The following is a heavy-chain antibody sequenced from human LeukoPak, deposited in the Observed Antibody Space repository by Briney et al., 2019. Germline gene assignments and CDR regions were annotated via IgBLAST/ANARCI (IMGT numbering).Heavy chain of an antibody. D-gene: IGHD3-10*01. CDR3: ARQRRLLWFGESFDY. Sequence: PSETLSLTCTVSGGSISSSNYYWGWIRQPPGKGLEWIGSIYYTGSTYYNPSLKSRVTISVDTSKNQFSLKLSSVTAADTAVYYCARQRRLLWFGESFDYWGQGTLVTASP. CDR2: IYYTGST. J-gene: IGHJ4*02. CDR1: GGSISSSNYY. V-gene: IGHV4-39*01.